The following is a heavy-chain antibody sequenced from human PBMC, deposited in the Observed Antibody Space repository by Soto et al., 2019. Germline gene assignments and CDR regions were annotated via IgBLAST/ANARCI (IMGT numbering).Heavy chain of an antibody. J-gene: IGHJ4*01. CDR2: IYDTGSP. D-gene: IGHD6-13*01. CDR3: ARVRAGYRSSRYDY. CDR1: GGSINNYY. V-gene: IGHV4-59*01. Sequence: PSETLSLACSVSGGSINNYYWSWIRQPPEKGLEWVGYIYDTGSPTYNPSPKSRVTMSVDTSKNQFSLELNSVTAADTAVDDCARVRAGYRSSRYDYWGQGTPVTVSS.